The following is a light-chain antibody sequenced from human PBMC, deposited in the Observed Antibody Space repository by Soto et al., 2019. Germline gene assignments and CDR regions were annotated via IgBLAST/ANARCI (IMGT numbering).Light chain of an antibody. CDR1: QSISIW. CDR3: QQYNSDST. J-gene: IGKJ1*01. Sequence: IQMTQSPSTLSASIGDRVTITCRASQSISIWLAWYQQKPGKAPKLLIYKASSLESGVPSRFSGSGSGTEFTLTINSLQPDDFATYYCQQYNSDSTFGQGTKVEIK. V-gene: IGKV1-5*03. CDR2: KAS.